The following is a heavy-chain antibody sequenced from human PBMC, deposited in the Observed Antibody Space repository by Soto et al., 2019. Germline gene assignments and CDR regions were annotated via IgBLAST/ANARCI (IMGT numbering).Heavy chain of an antibody. J-gene: IGHJ5*02. V-gene: IGHV4-4*07. D-gene: IGHD3-3*01. CDR1: GGAINSYY. Sequence: SETLSLTCTVSGGAINSYYWTWIRQPAGKGLEWIGRIYSSGSTKYNPSLQSRVTMSLDTSKNQFSLRLTSVTAADTAVYYCARGQGFSDWFDTCGQGTMVTVSA. CDR2: IYSSGST. CDR3: ARGQGFSDWFDT.